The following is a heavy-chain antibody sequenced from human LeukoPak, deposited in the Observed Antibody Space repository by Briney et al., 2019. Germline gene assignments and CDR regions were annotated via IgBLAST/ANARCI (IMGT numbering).Heavy chain of an antibody. D-gene: IGHD2-2*01. Sequence: GGSLRLSCAASGFTFDDYAMRWVRQAPGKGLEWVSGISWNSGSIGYADSVKGRFTISRDNAKNSLYLQMNSLRAEDTALYYCAKAPVLRYQLSNWSDPWGQGTLVTVSS. V-gene: IGHV3-9*01. CDR3: AKAPVLRYQLSNWSDP. CDR2: ISWNSGSI. CDR1: GFTFDDYA. J-gene: IGHJ5*02.